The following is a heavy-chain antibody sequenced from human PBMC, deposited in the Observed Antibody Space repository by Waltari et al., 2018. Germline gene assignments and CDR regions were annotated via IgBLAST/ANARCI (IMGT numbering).Heavy chain of an antibody. CDR2: EKGDGKEI. J-gene: IGHJ4*02. CDR3: ASARC. Sequence: EVQVVESGGDLVWPGGSLRLSCVASGFNFGNYWMNWARQVPGNGLVWVAKEKGDGKEILYADSVKGRFTISRDNAKNTLYVEMNSLGVEDTAVYFCASARCWGQVTLVTVSS. CDR1: GFNFGNYW. V-gene: IGHV3-7*01.